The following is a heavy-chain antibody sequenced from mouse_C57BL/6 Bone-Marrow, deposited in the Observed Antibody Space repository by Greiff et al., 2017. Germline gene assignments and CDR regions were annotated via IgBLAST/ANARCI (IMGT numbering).Heavy chain of an antibody. J-gene: IGHJ4*01. V-gene: IGHV1-61*01. CDR3: ARETQTVVATKGMDY. CDR2: IYPSDSET. D-gene: IGHD1-1*01. Sequence: QVQLQQPGAELVRPGSSVKLSCKASGYTFTSYWMDWVKQRPGQGLEWIGNIYPSDSETYYNQKFKDKVTLTVDKSSSTAYMQLSSLTSEDSAVYYCARETQTVVATKGMDYWGQGTSVTVSS. CDR1: GYTFTSYW.